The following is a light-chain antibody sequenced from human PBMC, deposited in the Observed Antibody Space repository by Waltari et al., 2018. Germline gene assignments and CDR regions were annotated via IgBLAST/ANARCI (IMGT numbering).Light chain of an antibody. CDR1: QGISIY. CDR2: AAS. J-gene: IGKJ5*01. Sequence: DIQMTQSPSSVSASVGDRVTITCRTSQGISIYLSWYQQKPGKAPKLLIYAASNLQSGVPSRFSGSGSGTHFTLTISSLQPEDFATYFCQQSNSFPVTFGQGTRLEIK. CDR3: QQSNSFPVT. V-gene: IGKV1-12*01.